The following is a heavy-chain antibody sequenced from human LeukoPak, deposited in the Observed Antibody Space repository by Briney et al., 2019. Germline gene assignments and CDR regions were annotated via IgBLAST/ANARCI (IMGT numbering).Heavy chain of an antibody. CDR3: ARETSRGFQYYFDY. CDR1: RFTFSSYE. J-gene: IGHJ4*02. Sequence: GSLRLSCAASRFTFSSYEMNWVPQAPGQGLEWVSYISNFGSSIYYTHSVNGRFTISRDNAKNSLYLQIKSLRAEDASDYYCARETSRGFQYYFDYWGGGTLVSV. V-gene: IGHV3-48*03. CDR2: ISNFGSSI.